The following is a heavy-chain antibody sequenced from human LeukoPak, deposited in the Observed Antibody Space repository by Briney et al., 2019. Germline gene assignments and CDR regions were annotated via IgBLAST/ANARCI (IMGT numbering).Heavy chain of an antibody. CDR1: GLKFSDYW. D-gene: IGHD3-22*01. J-gene: IGHJ4*02. Sequence: PGGSLRLPCTSSGLKFSDYWMRWVRQAPGKGLEWVTNINQDGYDKTYVDSVKGPFTLSRENAKNSVYPQINSLRAEDTAVYYCARVYHYYESSGHHYYFDNWGQGTLVTVSS. CDR2: INQDGYDK. V-gene: IGHV3-7*01. CDR3: ARVYHYYESSGHHYYFDN.